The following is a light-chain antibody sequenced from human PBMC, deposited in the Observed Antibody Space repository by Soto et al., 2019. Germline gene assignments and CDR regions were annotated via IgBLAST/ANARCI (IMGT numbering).Light chain of an antibody. CDR3: QQYSSSSPT. CDR2: DAS. Sequence: DIQMTQSPSTLSASVGDRVTITCRASQTISIYLAWCQQRPGEAPMLLIYDASTLESGVPARFSGSGSGTEFTLTISSLQPDDFATYYCQQYSSSSPTFGQGTKVDIK. CDR1: QTISIY. V-gene: IGKV1-5*01. J-gene: IGKJ1*01.